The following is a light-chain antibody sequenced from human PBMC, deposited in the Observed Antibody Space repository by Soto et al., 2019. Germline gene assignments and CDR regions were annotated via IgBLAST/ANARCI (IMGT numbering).Light chain of an antibody. CDR3: QQYNNWPPLT. CDR2: GAS. J-gene: IGKJ4*01. V-gene: IGKV3-15*01. CDR1: QSVSSN. Sequence: EIVMTQSPATLSVSPGERATLSCRASQSVSSNLAWYQQKPGQAPRLLIYGASTRGTGIPARFSGSGSGTEFTLTISSLQYEDFAVYYCQQYNNWPPLTFGGGTKVEIK.